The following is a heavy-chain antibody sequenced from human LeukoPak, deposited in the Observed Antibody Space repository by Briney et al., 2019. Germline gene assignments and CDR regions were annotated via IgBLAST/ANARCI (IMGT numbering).Heavy chain of an antibody. CDR3: AREGLKEATTSDYYYYGMDV. J-gene: IGHJ6*02. Sequence: ASVKVSCKASGYTFTSYDINWVRQATGQGLEWMGWMNPNSGNTSYAQKFQGRVTMTRDTSTSTVYMELSSLRSEDTAVYYCAREGLKEATTSDYYYYGMDVWGQGTTVTVSS. V-gene: IGHV1-8*01. CDR1: GYTFTSYD. CDR2: MNPNSGNT. D-gene: IGHD1-7*01.